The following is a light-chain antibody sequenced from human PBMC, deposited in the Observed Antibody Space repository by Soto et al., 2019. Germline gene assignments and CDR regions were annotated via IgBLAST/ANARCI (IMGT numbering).Light chain of an antibody. CDR1: QSVFNNH. Sequence: EIVFTQSPCTLSLSPGERATLSCRASQSVFNNHIGWYQQKPGQAPRRLIFGASFRATGIPDRFSGSGSGTGFTLTISRLEPEDFAVYYCQQYGSSPTTFGQGTKVDIK. CDR2: GAS. J-gene: IGKJ1*01. CDR3: QQYGSSPTT. V-gene: IGKV3-20*01.